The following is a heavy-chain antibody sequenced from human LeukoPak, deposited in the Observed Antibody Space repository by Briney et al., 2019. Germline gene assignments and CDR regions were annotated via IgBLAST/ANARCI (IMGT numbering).Heavy chain of an antibody. V-gene: IGHV3-11*01. CDR1: GFTFSDYY. Sequence: GGSLRLSCAASGFTFSDYYMSWIRQAPGKGLEWISYISSSGSTMYYADSVKGRFTISRDNAKNSLYLQMNSLRAEDTAVYYCARSPYSSGWTHLNWFDPWGQGTLVTVSS. CDR2: ISSSGSTM. D-gene: IGHD6-19*01. CDR3: ARSPYSSGWTHLNWFDP. J-gene: IGHJ5*02.